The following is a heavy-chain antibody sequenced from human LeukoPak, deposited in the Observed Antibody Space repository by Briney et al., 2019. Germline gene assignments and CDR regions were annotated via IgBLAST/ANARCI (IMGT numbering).Heavy chain of an antibody. CDR1: GYTFTSYG. V-gene: IGHV1-18*01. D-gene: IGHD4-23*01. Sequence: ASVKVSCKASGYTFTSYGISWVRQAPGQGLEWMGWISAYNGNTNYAQKLQGRVTMTTDTSTSTAYMELRSLRSDDTAVCYCARTTVVTPSFDYWGQGTLVTVSS. J-gene: IGHJ4*02. CDR2: ISAYNGNT. CDR3: ARTTVVTPSFDY.